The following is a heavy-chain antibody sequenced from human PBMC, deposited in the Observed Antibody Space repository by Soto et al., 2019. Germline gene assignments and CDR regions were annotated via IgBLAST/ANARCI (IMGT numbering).Heavy chain of an antibody. CDR1: GGTFRNYP. CDR2: IFPHTDIP. V-gene: IGHV1-69*02. CDR3: ARGPLVVLNYFES. Sequence: QVQLVQSGTEVKKPGSSVKVSCKASGGTFRNYPINWVRQAPGQGLVWMGSIFPHTDIPDYAQYVQARITISADKSTSTAYMELSSLTSDDTAMYFCARGPLVVLNYFESWGQGTLVTVSS. J-gene: IGHJ4*02.